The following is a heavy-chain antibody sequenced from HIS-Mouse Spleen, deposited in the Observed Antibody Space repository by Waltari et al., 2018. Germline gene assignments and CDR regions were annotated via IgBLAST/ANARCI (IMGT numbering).Heavy chain of an antibody. J-gene: IGHJ2*01. Sequence: QLQLQESGPGLVKPSETLSPTCTVSGGSISSSSSYWGWVRAPPGKGLEWSGSNYYSGSTYYNPSLKSRVTISVDTSKTQFSLKLSSVTAADTAVYYCAREIPYSSSWYDWYFDLWGRGTLVTVSS. CDR3: AREIPYSSSWYDWYFDL. CDR2: NYYSGST. D-gene: IGHD6-13*01. CDR1: GGSISSSSSY. V-gene: IGHV4-39*07.